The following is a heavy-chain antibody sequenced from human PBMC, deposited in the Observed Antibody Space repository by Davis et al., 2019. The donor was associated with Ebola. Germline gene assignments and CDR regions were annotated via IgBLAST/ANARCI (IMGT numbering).Heavy chain of an antibody. CDR3: ASHVEAYYKYYYMDE. Sequence: GGSLRLSCAASGFTFSSYWMSWVRQAPGKGLEWVANIKQDGSEKYYVDSVKGRFTISRDNSKNTLSLQMNSLRAEDTATYYCASHVEAYYKYYYMDEWGKGTTVTVSS. J-gene: IGHJ6*03. V-gene: IGHV3-7*03. CDR2: IKQDGSEK. D-gene: IGHD3-10*02. CDR1: GFTFSSYW.